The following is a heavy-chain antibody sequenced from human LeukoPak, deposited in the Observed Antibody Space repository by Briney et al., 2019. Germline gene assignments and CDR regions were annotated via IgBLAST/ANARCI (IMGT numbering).Heavy chain of an antibody. Sequence: GGSLRLSCAASGFTFSSYAMSWVRQAPGKGREWVSAISGSGGSTYYADSVKGRFTISRENSKNTLYLQMNSLRAEDTAVYYCAKDLRVYSSSHWGQGTLVTVSS. CDR1: GFTFSSYA. J-gene: IGHJ4*02. CDR2: ISGSGGST. V-gene: IGHV3-23*01. CDR3: AKDLRVYSSSH. D-gene: IGHD6-6*01.